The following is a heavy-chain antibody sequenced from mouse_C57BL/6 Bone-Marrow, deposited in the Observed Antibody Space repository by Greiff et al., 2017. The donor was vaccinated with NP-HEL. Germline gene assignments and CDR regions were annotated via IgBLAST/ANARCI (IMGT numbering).Heavy chain of an antibody. J-gene: IGHJ3*01. V-gene: IGHV1-50*01. CDR1: GYTFTSYW. CDR3: ARSGFAY. Sequence: QVQLKQPGAELVKPGASVKLSCKASGYTFTSYWMQWVKQRPGPGLEWIGEIDPSDSYTNYNQKFKGKATLTVDTSSSTAYMQLSSLTSEDAAVYYCARSGFAYWGQGTLVTVSA. CDR2: IDPSDSYT.